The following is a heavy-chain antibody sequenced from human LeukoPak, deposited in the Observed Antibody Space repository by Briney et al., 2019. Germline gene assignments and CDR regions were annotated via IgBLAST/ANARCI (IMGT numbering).Heavy chain of an antibody. D-gene: IGHD3-10*01. CDR1: GGSIRRSVNY. CDR3: ARQEGGGFGELLWDFDF. J-gene: IGHJ4*02. CDR2: IYYSGNT. V-gene: IGHV4-39*01. Sequence: SETLSLTCTVPGGSIRRSVNYWGWLRQPPGKGLEWIGSIYYSGNTYYNPSLKGPFPISVDTSKNQFSLKLSSVTAADTAVYYCARQEGGGFGELLWDFDFWGQGTLVTVSS.